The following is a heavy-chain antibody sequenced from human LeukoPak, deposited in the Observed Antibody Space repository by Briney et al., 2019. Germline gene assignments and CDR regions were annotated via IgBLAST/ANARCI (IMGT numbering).Heavy chain of an antibody. CDR1: GFTLSSYA. Sequence: GGSLRLSCAASGFTLSSYAMSWVRQAPGKGLEWVSGISGSGGSTYHADSVKGRFTISRDNSKNTLYLQMNSLRAEDTAVYYCAKAGDSGDSSGYYYVHFDYWGQGTLVTVSS. CDR2: ISGSGGST. D-gene: IGHD3-22*01. CDR3: AKAGDSGDSSGYYYVHFDY. V-gene: IGHV3-23*01. J-gene: IGHJ4*02.